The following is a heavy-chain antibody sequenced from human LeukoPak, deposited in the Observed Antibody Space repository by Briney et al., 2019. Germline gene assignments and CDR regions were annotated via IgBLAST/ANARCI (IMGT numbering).Heavy chain of an antibody. J-gene: IGHJ4*02. Sequence: GRSLRLSCAASGFTFSNYAMHWVRQAPGKGLEWVSAITGSDGSSYYADSVKGRFTISRDNSKNTLYLQVNSLRAEDTAVYYCAKWGDYDILTGYYVPDYWGQGTLVTVSS. CDR1: GFTFSNYA. D-gene: IGHD3-9*01. CDR2: ITGSDGSS. V-gene: IGHV3-23*01. CDR3: AKWGDYDILTGYYVPDY.